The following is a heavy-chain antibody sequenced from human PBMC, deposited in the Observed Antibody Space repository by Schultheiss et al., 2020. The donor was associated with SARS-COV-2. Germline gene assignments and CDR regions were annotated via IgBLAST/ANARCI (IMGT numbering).Heavy chain of an antibody. CDR2: IRQDGSKT. CDR3: ARRRVSGNSPDAFDI. J-gene: IGHJ3*02. Sequence: GGSLRLSCAASGFIFSNYWMTWVRQAPGRGLEWVADIRQDGSKTYYVDSVKGRFTISRDDSKNTLYLQMNSLRAEDTAVCYCARRRVSGNSPDAFDIWGQGTMVTVSS. D-gene: IGHD3-22*01. V-gene: IGHV3-7*01. CDR1: GFIFSNYW.